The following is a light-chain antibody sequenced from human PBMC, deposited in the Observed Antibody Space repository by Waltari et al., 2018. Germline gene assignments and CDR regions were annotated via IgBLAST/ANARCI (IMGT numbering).Light chain of an antibody. J-gene: IGKJ1*01. V-gene: IGKV3-20*01. CDR1: QSLNSNY. Sequence: EIVLTQSPGTLSLSPGERATLSCRASQSLNSNYLAWYQHKPGQAPRLLIYGASSRATGIPDRFSGSGSGTDFTLSISRLEPEDFAVYYCQQYDNSFRTFGQGTKVEIK. CDR2: GAS. CDR3: QQYDNSFRT.